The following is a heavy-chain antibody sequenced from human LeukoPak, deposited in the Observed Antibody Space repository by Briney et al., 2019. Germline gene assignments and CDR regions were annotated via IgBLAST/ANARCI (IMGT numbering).Heavy chain of an antibody. D-gene: IGHD2-2*01. CDR3: ARDGVVPVRGFDY. CDR1: GGSISSSSHY. V-gene: IGHV4-39*07. CDR2: IYYSGST. Sequence: NSSETLSLTCTVSGGSISSSSHYWGWIRQPAGKGLEWIGSIYYSGSTYYNPSLKSRVTISVDTSKNQFSLKLSSVTAADTAVYYCARDGVVPVRGFDYWGQGTLVTVSS. J-gene: IGHJ4*02.